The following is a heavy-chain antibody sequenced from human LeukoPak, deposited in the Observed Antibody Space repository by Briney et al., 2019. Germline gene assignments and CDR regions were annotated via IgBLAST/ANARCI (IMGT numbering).Heavy chain of an antibody. CDR3: AKPPAYYRSSWFYFEH. CDR1: GFTFSSYG. V-gene: IGHV3-30*18. D-gene: IGHD6-13*01. Sequence: PGRSLRLSCAASGFTFSSYGMHWVRQAPGKGLEWVAVISYNGGNKYYADSVKGRFNISRDNPKNTLYLQMNSLRAEDTAVYYCAKPPAYYRSSWFYFEHWGQGTLVTVSS. J-gene: IGHJ4*02. CDR2: ISYNGGNK.